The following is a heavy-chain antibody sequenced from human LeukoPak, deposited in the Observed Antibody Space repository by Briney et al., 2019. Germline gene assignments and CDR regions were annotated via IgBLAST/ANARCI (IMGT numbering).Heavy chain of an antibody. CDR1: GFTFSSYS. CDR3: ARGKRTISPDFGY. J-gene: IGHJ4*02. V-gene: IGHV3-21*01. D-gene: IGHD3-9*01. Sequence: GGSLRLSCAASGFTFSSYSMNWVRQAPGKGLEWVSSISSSSSYIYYADSVKGRFTISRDNAKNSLYLQMNSLRAEDTAGYYCARGKRTISPDFGYWGQGTLVTVSS. CDR2: ISSSSSYI.